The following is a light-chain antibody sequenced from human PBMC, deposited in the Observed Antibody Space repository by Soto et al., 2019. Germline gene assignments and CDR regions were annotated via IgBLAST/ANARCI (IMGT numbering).Light chain of an antibody. CDR2: GAS. V-gene: IGKV1-39*01. J-gene: IGKJ3*01. CDR3: QQTSTTPFT. Sequence: DVQLTQSPSSLSAPVGDRVTLTCRASQTISFSLNWYQQKPGQAPKLLIYGASSLHSGVPSRFSGSRSGTDFTLTISSLQREDCATYYCQQTSTTPFTFGPGTKVDIK. CDR1: QTISFS.